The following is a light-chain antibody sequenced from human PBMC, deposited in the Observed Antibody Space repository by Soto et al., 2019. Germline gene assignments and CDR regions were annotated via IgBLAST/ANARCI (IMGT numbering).Light chain of an antibody. J-gene: IGLJ3*02. Sequence: QSVLTQPPSVSGAPGQRVTISCTGSSSNIGAGYDVHWYQQLPGTAPNLLIYGNSNRPSGVPDRFSGSKSGTSASLAITGLQDEDEADYYCQSYDSSLSGSVFGGGTKLTVL. CDR1: SSNIGAGYD. CDR3: QSYDSSLSGSV. V-gene: IGLV1-40*01. CDR2: GNS.